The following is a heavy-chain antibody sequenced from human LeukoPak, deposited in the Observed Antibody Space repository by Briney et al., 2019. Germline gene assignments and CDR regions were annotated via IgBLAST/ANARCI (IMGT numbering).Heavy chain of an antibody. CDR1: GGSISSYY. Sequence: SETLSLTCTVSGGSISSYYWSWIRQPPGKGLEWIGYIYYSGSTNYNPSLKSRVTISVDTSKNQFSLKLSSVTAADTAVYSSARVLYDYQADYWGQGTLVTVSS. CDR2: IYYSGST. V-gene: IGHV4-59*01. D-gene: IGHD4-11*01. J-gene: IGHJ4*02. CDR3: ARVLYDYQADY.